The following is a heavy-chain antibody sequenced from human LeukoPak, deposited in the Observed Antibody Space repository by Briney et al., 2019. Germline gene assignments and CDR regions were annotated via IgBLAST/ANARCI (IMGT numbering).Heavy chain of an antibody. CDR2: IYYSGST. CDR1: RGSITTYY. J-gene: IGHJ4*02. CDR3: ARSRAYSSSWSL. V-gene: IGHV4-59*01. D-gene: IGHD6-13*01. Sequence: SETLSLTSTASRGSITTYYWNWIRQPPGKGLEWIGYIYYSGSTIYNPSPQSRVTISVDTSKIQFSLRLNSVTAADTAVYYCARSRAYSSSWSLWGQGNLVTVSS.